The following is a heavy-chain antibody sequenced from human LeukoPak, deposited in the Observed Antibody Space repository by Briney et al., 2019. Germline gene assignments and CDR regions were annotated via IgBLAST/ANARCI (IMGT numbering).Heavy chain of an antibody. CDR2: ISYDGSNE. CDR1: GFTFSVFG. CDR3: AKASGPEGES. J-gene: IGHJ5*02. Sequence: GGSLRLSCEGSGFTFSVFGMHWVRQAPGKGLECVAVISYDGSNEYYADSVRGRFTISRDNSKNTLFLQMNSLRPEDTAVYYCAKASGPEGESWGQGTLVIVS. D-gene: IGHD1-14*01. V-gene: IGHV3-30*18.